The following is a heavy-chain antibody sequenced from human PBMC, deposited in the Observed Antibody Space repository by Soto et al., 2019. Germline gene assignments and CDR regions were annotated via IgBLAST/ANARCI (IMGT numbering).Heavy chain of an antibody. Sequence: QVQLVESGGGVVQPGGSLRLSCAASEFTFSNHPMHWLRQPPGKGLEWLAVVSVDGNSQTYADSVKGRLTISRDNSKKVVYLHLSGLRVEDTAIYYCAKDWVGGSNNYQLDYWGQGTAVTVSS. J-gene: IGHJ4*02. CDR2: VSVDGNSQ. V-gene: IGHV3-30*04. D-gene: IGHD1-26*01. CDR1: EFTFSNHP. CDR3: AKDWVGGSNNYQLDY.